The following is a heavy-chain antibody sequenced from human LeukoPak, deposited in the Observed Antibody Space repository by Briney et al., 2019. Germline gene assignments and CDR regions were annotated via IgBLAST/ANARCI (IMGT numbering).Heavy chain of an antibody. J-gene: IGHJ5*02. CDR1: GGSISSTSYY. CDR3: AREALTTVTTKPWYGRRPRRNWFDP. CDR2: VYYSGST. Sequence: PSETLSLTCTVSGGSISSTSYYWGWIRQPPGKGLEWIGYVYYSGSTNYNPSLKSRVTISVDTSKNQFSLKLSSVTAADTAVYYCAREALTTVTTKPWYGRRPRRNWFDPWGQGTLVTVSS. V-gene: IGHV4-39*07. D-gene: IGHD4-17*01.